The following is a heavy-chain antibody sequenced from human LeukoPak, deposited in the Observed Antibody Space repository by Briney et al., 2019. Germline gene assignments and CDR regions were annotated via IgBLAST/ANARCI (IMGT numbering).Heavy chain of an antibody. CDR3: ASNIVVVPAAPVAHEYYYYGMDV. Sequence: SETLSLTCAVSGYSISSGYYWGWIRQPPGKGLEWIGSIYHSGSTYYNPSLKSRVTISVDTSKNQFSLKLSSVTAADTAVYYCASNIVVVPAAPVAHEYYYYGMDVWGKGTTVTVSS. J-gene: IGHJ6*04. CDR1: GYSISSGYY. V-gene: IGHV4-38-2*01. D-gene: IGHD2-2*01. CDR2: IYHSGST.